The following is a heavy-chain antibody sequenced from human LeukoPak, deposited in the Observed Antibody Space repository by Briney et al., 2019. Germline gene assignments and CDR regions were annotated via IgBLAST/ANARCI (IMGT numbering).Heavy chain of an antibody. CDR3: ARGRPHDYGDYEFDY. J-gene: IGHJ4*02. D-gene: IGHD4-17*01. CDR2: IWYDGSNK. CDR1: GFTFSDYY. V-gene: IGHV3-33*08. Sequence: GGSLRLSCAASGFTFSDYYMSWIRQAPGKGLEWVAVIWYDGSNKYYADSVKGRFTISRDNSKNTLYLQMNSLRAEDTAVYYCARGRPHDYGDYEFDYWGQGTLVTVSS.